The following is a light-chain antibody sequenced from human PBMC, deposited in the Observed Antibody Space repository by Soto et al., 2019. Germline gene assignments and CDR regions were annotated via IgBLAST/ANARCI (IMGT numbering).Light chain of an antibody. CDR3: SSYTTGGSYV. Sequence: QSALTQPASVSGSPGLSIAISCTGTSRDVGGYNSVSWYQQQPGKVPKLIIYDVSSRPSGVSNRFSGSKYGNTASLTISGLQAEDEGDYYCSSYTTGGSYVFGTGTKLTVL. V-gene: IGLV2-14*01. CDR1: SRDVGGYNS. CDR2: DVS. J-gene: IGLJ1*01.